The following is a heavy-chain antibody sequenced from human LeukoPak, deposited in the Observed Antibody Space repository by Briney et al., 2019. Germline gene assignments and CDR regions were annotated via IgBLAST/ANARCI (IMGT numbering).Heavy chain of an antibody. D-gene: IGHD6-13*01. CDR3: AKDSSSWSQYYFDY. J-gene: IGHJ4*02. CDR2: ISGSGGST. Sequence: GGSLRLSCAGSGFTFDNYAMTWVRQAPGKGLEWVSAISGSGGSTYYADSVKGRFTISRDNSKNTLYLQMNSLRAEDTAVYYCAKDSSSWSQYYFDYWGQGTLVTVSS. V-gene: IGHV3-23*01. CDR1: GFTFDNYA.